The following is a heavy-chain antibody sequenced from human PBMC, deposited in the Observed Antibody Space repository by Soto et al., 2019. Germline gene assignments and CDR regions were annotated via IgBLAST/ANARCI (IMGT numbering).Heavy chain of an antibody. CDR3: ASGDATHSIDY. Sequence: ASVKVSCKASGGTFSSYAISGVRQAPGQGLEWMGGIIPIFGTANYAQKFQGRVTITADESTSTAYMELSSLRSEDTAVYYCASGDATHSIDYWGQGTLVTVSS. CDR1: GGTFSSYA. D-gene: IGHD1-26*01. CDR2: IIPIFGTA. V-gene: IGHV1-69*13. J-gene: IGHJ4*02.